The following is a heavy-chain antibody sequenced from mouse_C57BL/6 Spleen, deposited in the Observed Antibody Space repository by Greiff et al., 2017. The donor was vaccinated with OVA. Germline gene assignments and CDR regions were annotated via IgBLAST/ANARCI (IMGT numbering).Heavy chain of an antibody. J-gene: IGHJ1*03. Sequence: QVQLQQSGAELMKPGASVTLSCKATGYTFTGYWIEWVKQRPGHGLEWIGEILPGSGSTNYNAKFTGKATFTADTSSNTAYMQLSSLTTEDAAIYYCARYGNPWYFDVWGTGTTVTVSS. D-gene: IGHD2-10*02. CDR1: GYTFTGYW. CDR2: ILPGSGST. V-gene: IGHV1-9*01. CDR3: ARYGNPWYFDV.